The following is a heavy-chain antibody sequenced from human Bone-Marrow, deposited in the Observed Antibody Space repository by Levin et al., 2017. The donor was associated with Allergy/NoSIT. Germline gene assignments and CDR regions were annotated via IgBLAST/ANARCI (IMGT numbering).Heavy chain of an antibody. CDR1: GFSFSMYA. V-gene: IGHV3-30*03. D-gene: IGHD5-18*01. CDR3: ARSRGGYNYGPSDY. Sequence: PGGSLRLSCAASGFSFSMYAMQWVRQAPGKGLEWVALIPHDGRNINYKDSVKGRFTVSRDNPKNTLFLQMNSLRAEDSAVYYCARSRGGYNYGPSDYWGLGTLVTVSS. J-gene: IGHJ4*02. CDR2: IPHDGRNI.